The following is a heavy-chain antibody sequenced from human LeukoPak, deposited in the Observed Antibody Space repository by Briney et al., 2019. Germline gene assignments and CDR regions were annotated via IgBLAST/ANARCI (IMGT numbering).Heavy chain of an antibody. CDR1: RFSVSNNY. D-gene: IGHD2-15*01. J-gene: IGHJ1*01. V-gene: IGHV3-66*01. CDR2: IYSGGST. CDR3: ASDSYSPEYFQH. Sequence: PAGSLTLSCTAARFSVSNNYMSWVRQAPGKGMEWVSVIYSGGSTFYAGSVKGRFTISRDNSKNTLYLQMNSLRAEDTAVYYCASDSYSPEYFQHWGQGTLVTVSS.